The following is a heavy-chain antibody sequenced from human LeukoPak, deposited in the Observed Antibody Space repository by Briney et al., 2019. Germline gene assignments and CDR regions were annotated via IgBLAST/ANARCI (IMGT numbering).Heavy chain of an antibody. V-gene: IGHV4-39*07. Sequence: SETLSLTCTVSGGSISSSSYYWGWIRQPPGKGLEWIGSIYYSGSTYYNPSLKSRVTISVDTSKNLFSLKLSSVTAADPAVYYCARVGPTLDYWGQGTLVTVSS. CDR2: IYYSGST. J-gene: IGHJ4*02. D-gene: IGHD3-10*01. CDR3: ARVGPTLDY. CDR1: GGSISSSSYY.